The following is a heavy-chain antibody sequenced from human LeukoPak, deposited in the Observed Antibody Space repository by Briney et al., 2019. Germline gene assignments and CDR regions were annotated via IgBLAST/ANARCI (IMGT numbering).Heavy chain of an antibody. CDR3: TTDASPYCNIGKSDYGGNFDY. Sequence: PGGSLSLTCAASGFTFSNAWMSWVRQAPGKGLEWVGRIKSKTAGGTTDYAAPVKGRFTISRDDSQNSMYLQMINLQTEDTAVYYCTTDASPYCNIGKSDYGGNFDYWGQGTLVTVSS. D-gene: IGHD2/OR15-2a*01. J-gene: IGHJ4*02. V-gene: IGHV3-15*05. CDR1: GFTFSNAW. CDR2: IKSKTAGGTT.